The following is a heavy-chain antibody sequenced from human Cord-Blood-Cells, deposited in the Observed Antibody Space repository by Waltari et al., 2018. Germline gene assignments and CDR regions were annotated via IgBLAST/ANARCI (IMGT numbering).Heavy chain of an antibody. V-gene: IGHV1-3*01. CDR2: INAGKCNP. CDR3: ASSSVRASLWYYYMDV. CDR1: GYTFTSYA. D-gene: IGHD2-2*01. J-gene: IGHJ6*03. Sequence: QVQLVQSGAEVKKPGASVKGSCKASGYTFTSYAMHWVRQAPGHRLEWMGGINAGKCNPKYSEKVQGRGTITGHSSASTAYMELSSLRSEDTAVYYCASSSVRASLWYYYMDVWGKGTTVTVSS.